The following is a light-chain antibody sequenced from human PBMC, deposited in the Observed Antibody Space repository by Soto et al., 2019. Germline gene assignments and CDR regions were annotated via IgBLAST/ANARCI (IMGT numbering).Light chain of an antibody. Sequence: EVVMTQSPCALSVSPGERATLSCRASQSVSTNLAWYQQKPGQAPRLLIHGTSTRATGIPARFSGSGSGTEFTLTISSLQSEDFAIYYCQQCDNWPRTFGQGTKVDIK. V-gene: IGKV3-15*01. CDR3: QQCDNWPRT. J-gene: IGKJ1*01. CDR1: QSVSTN. CDR2: GTS.